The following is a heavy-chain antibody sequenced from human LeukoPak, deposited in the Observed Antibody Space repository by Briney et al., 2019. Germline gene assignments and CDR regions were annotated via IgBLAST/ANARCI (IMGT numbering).Heavy chain of an antibody. V-gene: IGHV1-69*13. J-gene: IGHJ4*02. CDR3: AARDRKYGGSSGSDY. Sequence: SVKVSCKASGGTFSSYAISWVRQAPGQGLEWMGGIIPIFGTANYAQKSQGRVTITADESTSTAYMELSSLRSEDTAVYYCAARDRKYGGSSGSDYWGQGTLVTVSS. CDR2: IIPIFGTA. CDR1: GGTFSSYA. D-gene: IGHD4-23*01.